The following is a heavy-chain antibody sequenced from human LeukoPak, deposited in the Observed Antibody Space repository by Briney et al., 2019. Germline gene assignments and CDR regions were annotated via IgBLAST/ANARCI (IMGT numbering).Heavy chain of an antibody. D-gene: IGHD3-10*01. CDR3: ATGAAYRGVINPMNWFDP. J-gene: IGHJ5*02. CDR2: FDPEDGET. V-gene: IGHV1-24*01. CDR1: GYTLTEFS. Sequence: ASVKVSCKVFGYTLTEFSMHWVRQAPGKGLEWMGGFDPEDGETIYAQELQGRVTMTKDTSTDTAYMELSSLRSEDTAVYYCATGAAYRGVINPMNWFDPWGQGTLVTVSS.